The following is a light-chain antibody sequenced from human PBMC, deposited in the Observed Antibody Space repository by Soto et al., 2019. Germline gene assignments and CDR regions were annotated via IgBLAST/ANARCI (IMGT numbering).Light chain of an antibody. V-gene: IGKV3-20*01. J-gene: IGKJ5*01. CDR2: GAS. Sequence: EIVLTQSPGTLSLSPGERASLSCRASQSVSSSYLAWYQQKPGQSPRLLFYGASSRASGIPDRFSGSGSGTDFTLTISRLEPEDFAVYYCQQYGSSPITFGQGTRLEI. CDR3: QQYGSSPIT. CDR1: QSVSSSY.